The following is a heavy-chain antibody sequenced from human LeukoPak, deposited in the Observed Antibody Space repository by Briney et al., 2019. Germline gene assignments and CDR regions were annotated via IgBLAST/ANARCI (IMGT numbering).Heavy chain of an antibody. D-gene: IGHD3-9*01. CDR3: ARILRYFDWLWDFDY. CDR1: GGSISSGGYY. J-gene: IGHJ4*02. Sequence: SETLSLTCTGSGGSISSGGYYWSWIRQPPGKGLEWIGYIYHSGSTYYNPSLKSRVTISVDRSKNQFSLKLSSVTAADTAVYYCARILRYFDWLWDFDYWGQGTLVTVSS. CDR2: IYHSGST. V-gene: IGHV4-30-2*01.